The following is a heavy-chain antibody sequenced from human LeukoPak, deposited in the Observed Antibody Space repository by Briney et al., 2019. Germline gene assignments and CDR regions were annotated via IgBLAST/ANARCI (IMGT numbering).Heavy chain of an antibody. CDR3: ARGNTVTTSDYYMDV. CDR1: GFTFSSYV. CDR2: IGTAGDT. Sequence: GGSLRLSCAASGFTFSSYVMHWVRQATGKGLEWVSAIGTAGDTYYPGSVKGRFTISRENAKNSLYLQMNSLRAGDTAVYYCARGNTVTTSDYYMDVWGKGTTVTVSS. V-gene: IGHV3-13*01. J-gene: IGHJ6*03. D-gene: IGHD4-11*01.